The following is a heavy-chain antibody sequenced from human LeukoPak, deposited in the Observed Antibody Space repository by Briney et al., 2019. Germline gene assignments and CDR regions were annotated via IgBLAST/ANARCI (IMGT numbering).Heavy chain of an antibody. CDR2: INPNINGT. CDR3: ARDQQWLVTGEDAFDI. J-gene: IGHJ3*02. CDR1: GYTFTGYY. V-gene: IGHV1-2*02. D-gene: IGHD6-19*01. Sequence: GASVKVSCKASGYTFTGYYIHWVRQAPGQGLEWMGWINPNINGTNYAQKFQGRVTMTGDRSISTVYMELSSLRYEDTAVYYCARDQQWLVTGEDAFDIWGQGAMVTVSS.